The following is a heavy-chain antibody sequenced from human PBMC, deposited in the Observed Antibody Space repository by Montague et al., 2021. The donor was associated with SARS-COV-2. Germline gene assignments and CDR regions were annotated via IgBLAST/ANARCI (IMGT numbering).Heavy chain of an antibody. D-gene: IGHD6-19*01. V-gene: IGHV4-61*09. CDR1: GASISKGSYY. J-gene: IGHJ4*02. CDR3: ARARGVEGIAVRTFDS. Sequence: TLSLTCTVSGASISKGSYYWTWIRQPAGAGLEWIGHIYTSGSTQYNPSLKSRGTVSVDTSHNQFSLKLSSVSAADTAVCYCARARGVEGIAVRTFDSWGQGTLVSVSS. CDR2: IYTSGST.